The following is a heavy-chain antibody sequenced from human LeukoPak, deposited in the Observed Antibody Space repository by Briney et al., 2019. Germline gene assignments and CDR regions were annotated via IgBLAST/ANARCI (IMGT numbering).Heavy chain of an antibody. Sequence: AASVKVSCKASGYSFMTYSMNWVRQAPGQGLEWMGWINTNTGRTRYAQDFTGRFVFSVDTSVSTAFLEISGLKAEDTAVYFCARGTGWNAEVPHYWGQGTLVTVSS. CDR3: ARGTGWNAEVPHY. V-gene: IGHV7-4-1*02. J-gene: IGHJ4*02. CDR1: GYSFMTYS. CDR2: INTNTGRT. D-gene: IGHD1-1*01.